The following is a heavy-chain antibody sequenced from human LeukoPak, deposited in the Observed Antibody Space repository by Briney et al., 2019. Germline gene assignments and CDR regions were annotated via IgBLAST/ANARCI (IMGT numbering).Heavy chain of an antibody. Sequence: SETLSLTCTVSGGSISSYYWSWIRQPPGKGLEWIGYIYYSGSTNYNPPLKSRVTISVDTSKNQFSLKLSSVTAADTAVYYCARVGSWYGAFDIWGQGTMVTVSS. CDR3: ARVGSWYGAFDI. D-gene: IGHD6-13*01. CDR2: IYYSGST. J-gene: IGHJ3*02. CDR1: GGSISSYY. V-gene: IGHV4-59*01.